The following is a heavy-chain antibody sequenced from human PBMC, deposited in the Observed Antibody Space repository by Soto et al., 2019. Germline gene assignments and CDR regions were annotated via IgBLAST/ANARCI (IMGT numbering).Heavy chain of an antibody. Sequence: SLRLSCAASGFTVSSNYMSWVRQAPGKGLEWVSVIYSGGSTYYADSVKGRFTISRDNSKNTLYLQMNSLRAEDTAVYYCASNSLWLGELLQKTFDYWGQGTLVTVSS. V-gene: IGHV3-53*01. J-gene: IGHJ4*02. D-gene: IGHD3-10*01. CDR2: IYSGGST. CDR1: GFTVSSNY. CDR3: ASNSLWLGELLQKTFDY.